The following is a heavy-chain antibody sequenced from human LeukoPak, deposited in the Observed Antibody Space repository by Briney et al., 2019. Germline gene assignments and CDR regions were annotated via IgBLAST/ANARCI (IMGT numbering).Heavy chain of an antibody. V-gene: IGHV1-24*01. CDR3: ATVSTVVTPRDAFDI. Sequence: ASVNVSCKVSGYTLTELSMHWVRQAPGKGLEWMGGFDPEDGETIYAQKFQGRVTMTEDTSTDTAYMELSSLRSEDTAVYYCATVSTVVTPRDAFDIWGQGTMVTVSS. CDR1: GYTLTELS. D-gene: IGHD4-23*01. J-gene: IGHJ3*02. CDR2: FDPEDGET.